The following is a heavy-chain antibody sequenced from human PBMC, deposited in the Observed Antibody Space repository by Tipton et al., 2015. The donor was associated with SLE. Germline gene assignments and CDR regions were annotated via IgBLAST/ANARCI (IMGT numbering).Heavy chain of an antibody. Sequence: TLSLTCTVSGGSISSSSYYWGWIRQPPGKGLEWIGNIYYSGSTYYNPSLKSRVTVSVDTSENQFSLKLSSVTAADTAVYYCARQDSSNSYYYGVDVWDQGP. CDR3: ARQDSSNSYYYGVDV. CDR2: IYYSGST. V-gene: IGHV4-39*01. CDR1: GGSISSSSYY. J-gene: IGHJ6*02. D-gene: IGHD6-13*01.